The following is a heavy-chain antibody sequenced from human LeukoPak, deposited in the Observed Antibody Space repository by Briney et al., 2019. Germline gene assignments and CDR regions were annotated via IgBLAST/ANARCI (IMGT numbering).Heavy chain of an antibody. CDR2: IYSSGST. CDR3: ARAYYYGSGSYGLDY. CDR1: GGSISSYY. Sequence: SGTLSLTCTVSGGSISSYYWSWIRQPPRKGLEWIGYIYSSGSTNYNPSLKSRLTISVDASKNQFSLKLTSVTAADTAVYYCARAYYYGSGSYGLDYWGQGTLVTVSS. J-gene: IGHJ4*02. V-gene: IGHV4-59*01. D-gene: IGHD3-10*01.